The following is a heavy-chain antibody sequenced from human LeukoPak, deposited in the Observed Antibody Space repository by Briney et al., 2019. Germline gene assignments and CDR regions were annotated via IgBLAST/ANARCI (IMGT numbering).Heavy chain of an antibody. Sequence: ASVKVSCKASGGTFSSYAISWVRQAPGQGLEWMGRIIPILGIANYAQKFQGRVTITADKSTSTAYMELSSLRSEDTAVYYCATPWGSYRYTLLGYWGQGTLVTVSS. CDR3: ATPWGSYRYTLLGY. CDR2: IIPILGIA. CDR1: GGTFSSYA. J-gene: IGHJ4*02. V-gene: IGHV1-69*04. D-gene: IGHD3-16*02.